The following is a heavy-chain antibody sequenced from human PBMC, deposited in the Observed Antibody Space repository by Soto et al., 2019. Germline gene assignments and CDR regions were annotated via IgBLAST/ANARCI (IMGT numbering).Heavy chain of an antibody. CDR2: INAGNGNT. V-gene: IGHV1-3*05. CDR1: GYTFTSYA. CDR3: ARGGGWYVWFDP. J-gene: IGHJ5*02. Sequence: QVQLVQSGAEEKKPGASVKVSCKASGYTFTSYAMHWVRQAPGQRLEWMGWINAGNGNTKYSQKFQGRVPITRDTSASTAYMERSSLRSEDTAVYYCARGGGWYVWFDPWGQGTLVTVSS. D-gene: IGHD6-19*01.